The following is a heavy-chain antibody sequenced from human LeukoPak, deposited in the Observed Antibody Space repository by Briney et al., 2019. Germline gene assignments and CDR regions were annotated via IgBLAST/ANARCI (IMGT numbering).Heavy chain of an antibody. D-gene: IGHD3-22*01. CDR2: IYYSGST. CDR3: ARETYYYDSSGYLFDY. V-gene: IGHV4-59*01. J-gene: IGHJ4*02. Sequence: SETLSLTCTASGGSISSYYWSWIRQPPGKGLEWIGYIYYSGSTNYNPSLKSRVTISVDTSKNQFSLKLSSVTAADTAVYYCARETYYYDSSGYLFDYWGQGTLVTVSS. CDR1: GGSISSYY.